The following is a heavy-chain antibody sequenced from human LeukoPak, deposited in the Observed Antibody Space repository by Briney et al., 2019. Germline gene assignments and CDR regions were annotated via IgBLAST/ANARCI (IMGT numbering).Heavy chain of an antibody. J-gene: IGHJ6*03. D-gene: IGHD2-2*01. V-gene: IGHV4-61*02. CDR1: GGSISSSSYY. CDR2: IYTSGST. CDR3: ARDIVVVPAAMEDYYYYYYMDV. Sequence: PSETLSLTCTVSGGSISSSSYYWSWIRQPAGKGLEWIGRIYTSGSTNYNPSLKSRVTISVDKSKNQFSLKLSSVTAADTAVYYCARDIVVVPAAMEDYYYYYYMDVWGKGTTVTVSS.